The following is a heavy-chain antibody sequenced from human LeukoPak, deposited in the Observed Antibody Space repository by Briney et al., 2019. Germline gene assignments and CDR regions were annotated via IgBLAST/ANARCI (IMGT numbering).Heavy chain of an antibody. V-gene: IGHV3-21*01. Sequence: GGSLRLSCAASGFSFSSYSVNWVRQAPGKGLEWVSSISSSSNYIHYADSVKGRFTISRDNAKNSLYLQMNSLRAEDTAVYYCARDGLYCSGGSCYYFDYWGQGTLVTVSS. J-gene: IGHJ4*02. CDR2: ISSSSNYI. CDR3: ARDGLYCSGGSCYYFDY. CDR1: GFSFSSYS. D-gene: IGHD2-15*01.